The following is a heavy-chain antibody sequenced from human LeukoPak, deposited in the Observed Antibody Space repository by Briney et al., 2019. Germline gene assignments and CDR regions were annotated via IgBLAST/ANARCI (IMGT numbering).Heavy chain of an antibody. CDR1: GFTFSSYW. D-gene: IGHD3-22*01. J-gene: IGHJ4*02. V-gene: IGHV3-53*01. CDR2: IYSGGNT. Sequence: PGGSLRLSCAASGFTFSSYWMHWVRQAPGKGLEWVSFIYSGGNTHNSDSVKGRFTISRDNSKNTLYLQMNSLRAEDTAVYYCARRAGDYSHPYDHWGQGTLVTVSS. CDR3: ARRAGDYSHPYDH.